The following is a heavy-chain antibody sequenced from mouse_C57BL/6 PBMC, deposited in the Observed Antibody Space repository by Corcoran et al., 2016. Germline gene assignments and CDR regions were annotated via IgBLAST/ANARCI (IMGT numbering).Heavy chain of an antibody. CDR1: GFSLSTSGMG. Sequence: QVTLKESGPGILQSSQTLSLTCSFSGFSLSTSGMGVSWIRQPSGKGLEWLAHIYWDDDKRYNPSLKSRLTISKDTSRNQVFLKITSVDTADTATYYCARRKDGSFDYWGQGTTLTVSS. V-gene: IGHV8-12*01. CDR3: ARRKDGSFDY. CDR2: IYWDDDK. J-gene: IGHJ2*01. D-gene: IGHD2-3*01.